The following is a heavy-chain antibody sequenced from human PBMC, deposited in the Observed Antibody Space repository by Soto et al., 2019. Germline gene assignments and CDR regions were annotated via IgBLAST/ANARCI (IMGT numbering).Heavy chain of an antibody. CDR2: INAGNGNT. V-gene: IGHV1-3*01. J-gene: IGHJ6*02. CDR3: TREGSAPYYHYAMDA. CDR1: GYTFTSYA. D-gene: IGHD3-10*01. Sequence: EASVKVSCKASGYTFTSYAMNWVRQAPGQRLEWMGWINAGNGNTNYAQNLQGRVFMTADTSTNTAYMELRSLRSDDTAIYYCTREGSAPYYHYAMDAWGQGTTVTVSS.